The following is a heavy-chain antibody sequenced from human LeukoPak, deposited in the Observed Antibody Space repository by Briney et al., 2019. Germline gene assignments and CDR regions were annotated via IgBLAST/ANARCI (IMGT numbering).Heavy chain of an antibody. Sequence: ASVKVSCKASGGTFSSYAISWVRQAPGQGLEWMGGIIPIFGTANYAQKFQGRVTITTDESTSTAYMELSSLRSEDTAVYYCAGGGSGSFYYYYYMDVWGKGTTVTVSS. D-gene: IGHD1-26*01. CDR1: GGTFSSYA. CDR3: AGGGSGSFYYYYYMDV. CDR2: IIPIFGTA. J-gene: IGHJ6*03. V-gene: IGHV1-69*05.